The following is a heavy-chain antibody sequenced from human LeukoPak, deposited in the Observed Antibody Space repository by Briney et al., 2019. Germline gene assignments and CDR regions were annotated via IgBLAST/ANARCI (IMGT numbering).Heavy chain of an antibody. CDR3: ARDRRCSSTSCYYFDY. J-gene: IGHJ4*02. Sequence: PGGSLRLSCAASGFTFDDYAMHWVRQAPGKGLEWVSLLNGDGGSTSYADSVKGRFTISRDNSKNTLYLQMNSLRAEDTAVYYCARDRRCSSTSCYYFDYWGQGTLVTVSS. CDR1: GFTFDDYA. V-gene: IGHV3-43*02. CDR2: LNGDGGST. D-gene: IGHD2-2*01.